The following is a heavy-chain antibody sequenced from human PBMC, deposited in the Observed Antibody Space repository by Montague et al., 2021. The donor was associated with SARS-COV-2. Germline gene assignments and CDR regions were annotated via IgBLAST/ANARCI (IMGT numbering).Heavy chain of an antibody. CDR3: ARQSGRLWGIAVAGAFDY. D-gene: IGHD6-19*01. J-gene: IGHJ4*02. CDR1: GGSISSYY. V-gene: IGHV4-59*08. Sequence: SETLSLTCTVSGGSISSYYWSWIRQPPGKGLEWIGYIYYSESTNYNPSLKSRVTISVDTSKNQFSLKLSSVTAADTAVYYCARQSGRLWGIAVAGAFDYWGQGTLVTVSS. CDR2: IYYSEST.